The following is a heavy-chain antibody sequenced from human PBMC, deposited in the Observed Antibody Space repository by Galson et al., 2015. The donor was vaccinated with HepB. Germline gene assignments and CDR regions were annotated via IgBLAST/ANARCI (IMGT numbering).Heavy chain of an antibody. CDR2: ISGSGGST. D-gene: IGHD5-12*01. J-gene: IGHJ3*02. Sequence: SLRLSCAASGFTFSSYAMSWVRQAPGKGLEWVSAISGSGGSTYYAGSVKGRFTISRDNSKNTLYLQMNSLRAEDTAVYYCAKAGGDIVAMYGVDDAFDIWGQGTMVTVSS. CDR1: GFTFSSYA. CDR3: AKAGGDIVAMYGVDDAFDI. V-gene: IGHV3-23*01.